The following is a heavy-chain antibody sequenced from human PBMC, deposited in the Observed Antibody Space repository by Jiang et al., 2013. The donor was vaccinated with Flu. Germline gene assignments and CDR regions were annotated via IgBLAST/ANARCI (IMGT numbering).Heavy chain of an antibody. CDR1: GFTFSSYA. CDR3: AKMASSFDS. J-gene: IGHJ4*02. CDR2: ISGRGGGT. V-gene: IGHV3-23*01. Sequence: QLLESGGGLVQPGGSLRLSCAASGFTFSSYAMSWVRQAPGKGLEWVSSISGRGGGTYYADSVKGRFTISRDNSKNTLFLQMNSLRAEDTAVYYCAKMASSFDSWGQGTLVTVSS. D-gene: IGHD6-13*01.